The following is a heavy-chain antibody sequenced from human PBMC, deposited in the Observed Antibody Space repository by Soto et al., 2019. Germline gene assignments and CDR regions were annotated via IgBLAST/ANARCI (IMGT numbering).Heavy chain of an antibody. CDR1: GFTFSNFG. J-gene: IGHJ4*02. CDR3: ARGLRSVLDY. Sequence: QVQLVESGGGVVQPGGSLRLSCVASGFTFSNFGMHWVRQAPGKGVEWVAVISNDENIKQYADSVRGRFAISRDNSKNTLYLQMTRLRAEDTAIYYCARGLRSVLDYWGQGTLVTLSS. D-gene: IGHD6-6*01. V-gene: IGHV3-33*01. CDR2: ISNDENIK.